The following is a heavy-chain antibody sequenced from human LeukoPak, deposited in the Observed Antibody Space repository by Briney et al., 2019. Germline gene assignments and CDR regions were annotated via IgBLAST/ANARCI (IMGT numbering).Heavy chain of an antibody. CDR1: GFTFSGSA. CDR3: TRPGYYYGSGRYPLNYYYMDV. J-gene: IGHJ6*03. Sequence: PGGSLRLSCAASGFTFSGSAMHWVRQASGKGLEWVGRIRSKANSYATAYAASVKGRFTISRDDSKNTAYLQMNSLKTEDTAVYYCTRPGYYYGSGRYPLNYYYMDVWGKGTTVTISS. V-gene: IGHV3-73*01. D-gene: IGHD3-10*01. CDR2: IRSKANSYAT.